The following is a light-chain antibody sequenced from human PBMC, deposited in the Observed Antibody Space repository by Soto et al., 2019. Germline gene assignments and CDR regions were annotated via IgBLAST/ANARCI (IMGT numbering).Light chain of an antibody. V-gene: IGLV2-23*02. CDR1: SSDVGSYDL. CDR3: CSYAGVSTFV. Sequence: QSVLTQPASVSGSPGQSITISCTGTSSDVGSYDLVSWYQQHPGKAPRLIIYEVTKRPSGVSNRFSGSKSGSTASLTFSGRQAEDEADYFFCSYAGVSTFVFGTGTKVTVL. J-gene: IGLJ1*01. CDR2: EVT.